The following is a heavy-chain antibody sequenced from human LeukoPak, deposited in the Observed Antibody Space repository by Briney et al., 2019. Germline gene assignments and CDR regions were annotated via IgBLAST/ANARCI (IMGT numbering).Heavy chain of an antibody. CDR1: GYTFTTYY. V-gene: IGHV1-46*01. D-gene: IGHD2-15*01. CDR2: INPSGGST. CDR3: ASEGRACSVGSCGSGGY. J-gene: IGHJ4*02. Sequence: GASVKVSCKASGYTFTTYYMHWVRQAPGQGLEWMGIINPSGGSTSYAQKFQGRVTMTRDTSTSTVYMELSSLRSEDTAVYYCASEGRACSVGSCGSGGYWGQGTLVTVSS.